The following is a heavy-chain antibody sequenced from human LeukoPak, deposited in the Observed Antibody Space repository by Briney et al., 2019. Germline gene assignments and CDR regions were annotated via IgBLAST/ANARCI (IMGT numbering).Heavy chain of an antibody. CDR2: INHSGST. J-gene: IGHJ6*03. Sequence: PSETLSLTCTVSGGSISTSSYYWGWIRQPPGKGLEWIGEINHSGSTNYNPSLESRVTISVDTSKNQFSLKLSSVTAADTAVYYCARGATLLIPGYSSGWYGGNYYYYMDVWGKGTTVTVSS. V-gene: IGHV4-39*07. D-gene: IGHD6-19*01. CDR1: GGSISTSSYY. CDR3: ARGATLLIPGYSSGWYGGNYYYYMDV.